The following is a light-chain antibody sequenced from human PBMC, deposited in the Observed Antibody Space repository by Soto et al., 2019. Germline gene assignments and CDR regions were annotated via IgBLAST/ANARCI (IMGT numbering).Light chain of an antibody. CDR3: QQYNSYPLT. J-gene: IGKJ4*01. Sequence: DIQIAQSSSTPSASVGDRVTKTWRASQSISSWLAWYQQKPGKAPKLLIYDASSLESGVPSRFSGSGSGTEFTLTISSLQPDDFATYYCQQYNSYPLTFGGGTKVDIK. CDR2: DAS. V-gene: IGKV1-5*01. CDR1: QSISSW.